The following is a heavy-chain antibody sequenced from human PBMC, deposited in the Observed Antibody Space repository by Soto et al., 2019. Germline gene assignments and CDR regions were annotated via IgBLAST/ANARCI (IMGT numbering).Heavy chain of an antibody. CDR3: AGARAAAGDYNWFDP. CDR1: GGSFSGYY. Sequence: PSETLSLTCAVYGGSFSGYYWSWIRQPPGKGLEWIGVINHSGSTNYNPSLKSRVTISVDTSKNQFSLKLSSVTAADTAVYYCAGARAAAGDYNWFDPWGQGTLVTGSS. CDR2: INHSGST. D-gene: IGHD6-13*01. J-gene: IGHJ5*02. V-gene: IGHV4-34*01.